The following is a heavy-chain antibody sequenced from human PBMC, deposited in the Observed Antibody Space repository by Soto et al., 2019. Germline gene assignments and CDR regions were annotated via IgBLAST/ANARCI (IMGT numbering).Heavy chain of an antibody. CDR2: INHSGST. D-gene: IGHD3-9*01. V-gene: IGHV4-34*01. CDR1: GGSFSGYY. CDR3: ARQSHDILTGCYRGVDY. J-gene: IGHJ4*02. Sequence: SETLSLTCAVYGGSFSGYYWSWIRQPPGKGLEWIGEINHSGSTNYNPSLKSRVTISVDTSKNQFSLKLSSVTAADTAVYYCARQSHDILTGCYRGVDYWGQGTLVTVSS.